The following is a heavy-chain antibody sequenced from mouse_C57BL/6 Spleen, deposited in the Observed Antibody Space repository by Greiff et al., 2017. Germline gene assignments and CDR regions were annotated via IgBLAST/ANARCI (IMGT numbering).Heavy chain of an antibody. Sequence: QVQLQQPGAELVMPGASVKLSCKASGYTFTSYWMHWVKQRPGQGLEWIGEIDPSDSYTNYNQKFKGKSTLTVDKSSSTAYMQLSSLTSEDSAVYDCAGGDCGSSPWFAYGGQGTLVTVSA. CDR3: AGGDCGSSPWFAY. J-gene: IGHJ3*01. V-gene: IGHV1-69*01. CDR2: IDPSDSYT. CDR1: GYTFTSYW. D-gene: IGHD1-1*01.